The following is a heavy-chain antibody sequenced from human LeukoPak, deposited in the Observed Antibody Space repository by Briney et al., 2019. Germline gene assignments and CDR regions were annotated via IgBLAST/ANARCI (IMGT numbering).Heavy chain of an antibody. CDR3: AKDLDYGDYAQGDLDY. CDR2: IWYDGSNK. Sequence: GGSLRLSCAASGFTFSSYGMHWVRQAPGKGLERVAVIWYDGSNKYYADSVKGRFTISRDNSKNTLYLQMNSLRAEDTAVYYCAKDLDYGDYAQGDLDYWGQGTLVTVSS. V-gene: IGHV3-33*06. D-gene: IGHD4-17*01. J-gene: IGHJ4*02. CDR1: GFTFSSYG.